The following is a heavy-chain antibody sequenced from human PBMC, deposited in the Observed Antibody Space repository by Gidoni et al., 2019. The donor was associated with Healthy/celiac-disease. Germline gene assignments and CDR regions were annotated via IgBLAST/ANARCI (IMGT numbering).Heavy chain of an antibody. Sequence: QVQLQQWGAGLLKPSETLSLTCAVYGGSFSGYYWSWIRQPPGKGLEWIGEINHSGSTNYNPSLKSRVTISVDTSKNQFSLKLSSVTAADTAVYYCARYPIARVPNWNAVPLPWWGQGTLVTVSS. J-gene: IGHJ4*02. V-gene: IGHV4-34*01. D-gene: IGHD1-1*01. CDR2: INHSGST. CDR3: ARYPIARVPNWNAVPLPW. CDR1: GGSFSGYY.